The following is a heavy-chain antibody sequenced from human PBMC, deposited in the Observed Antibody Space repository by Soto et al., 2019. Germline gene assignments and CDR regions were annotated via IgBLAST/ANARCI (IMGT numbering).Heavy chain of an antibody. CDR3: ASEALCGADCYFFEY. D-gene: IGHD2-21*02. CDR2: INYSGSNI. V-gene: IGHV3-48*03. CDR1: GFTFRNSE. Sequence: GGSLRLSCAGSGFTFRNSEMFWVRQAPGKGLEWVSKINYSGSNIYYSKSVKGRFTISRDNAKNSLYLQMNSLTDEDTAIYFCASEALCGADCYFFEYWGPGTLVTVSS. J-gene: IGHJ4*02.